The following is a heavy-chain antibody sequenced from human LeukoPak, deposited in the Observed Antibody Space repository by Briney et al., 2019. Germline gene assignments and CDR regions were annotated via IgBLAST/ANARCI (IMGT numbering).Heavy chain of an antibody. Sequence: SETLSLTCTVSGGSISSGDYYWSCIRQPPGKGLECIGYIYYSGSTYYNPSLKSRVTISVDTSKNQFSLKLSSVTAADTAVYYCARGDIVVVPAAIRYLGFDPWGQGTLVTVSS. V-gene: IGHV4-30-4*01. CDR1: GGSISSGDYY. CDR2: IYYSGST. J-gene: IGHJ5*02. CDR3: ARGDIVVVPAAIRYLGFDP. D-gene: IGHD2-2*01.